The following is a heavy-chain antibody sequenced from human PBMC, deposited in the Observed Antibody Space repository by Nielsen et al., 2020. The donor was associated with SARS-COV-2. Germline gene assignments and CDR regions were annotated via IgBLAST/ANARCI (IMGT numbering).Heavy chain of an antibody. V-gene: IGHV3-74*01. CDR2: INPSGSGT. Sequence: GGSLRPPCAASGFTFSSYAMHWVRQAPGKGLEWVSRINPSGSGTAYADSVKGRFAVSRDNAEDTVVLQIHSLRVEDTAVYYCAGGADFWSGTQKYYMDVWGKGTTVTVSS. D-gene: IGHD3-3*01. CDR3: AGGADFWSGTQKYYMDV. J-gene: IGHJ6*03. CDR1: GFTFSSYA.